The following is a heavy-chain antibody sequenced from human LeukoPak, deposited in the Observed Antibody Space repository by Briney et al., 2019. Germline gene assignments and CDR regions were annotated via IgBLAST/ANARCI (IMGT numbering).Heavy chain of an antibody. CDR1: GYTLTELS. CDR3: ATDLPVAGVSSTFFDY. J-gene: IGHJ4*02. CDR2: FDPEDGET. V-gene: IGHV1-24*01. Sequence: ASVKVSCKVSGYTLTELSMHWVRQAPGKGLEWMGGFDPEDGETIYAQKFQGRVTMTEDTSTDTAYMELSSLRSEDTAVYYCATDLPVAGVSSTFFDYWGQGTLVTVSS. D-gene: IGHD6-19*01.